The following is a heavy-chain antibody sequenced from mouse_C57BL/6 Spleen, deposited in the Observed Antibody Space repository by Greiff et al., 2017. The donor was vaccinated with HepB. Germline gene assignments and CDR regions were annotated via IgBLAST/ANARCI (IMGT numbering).Heavy chain of an antibody. J-gene: IGHJ4*01. CDR2: IYPGDGDT. V-gene: IGHV1-82*01. D-gene: IGHD2-4*01. Sequence: QVQLQQSGPELVKPGASVKISCKASGYAFSSSWMNWVKQRPGKGLEWIGRIYPGDGDTNYNGKFKGKATLTADKSSSTAYMQLSSLKSEDSAVYFCARLSDYDRWVYAMDYWGQGTSVTVSS. CDR3: ARLSDYDRWVYAMDY. CDR1: GYAFSSSW.